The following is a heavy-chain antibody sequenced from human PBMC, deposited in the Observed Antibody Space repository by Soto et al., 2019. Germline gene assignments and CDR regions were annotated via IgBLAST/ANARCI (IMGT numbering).Heavy chain of an antibody. CDR1: GYTFTSYA. CDR3: ARDRVGVYSSSSSLFDY. Sequence: GASVKVSCKASGYTFTSYAMHWVRQAPGQRLEWMGWINAGNGNTKYSQKFQGRVTITRDTSASTAYMELSSLRSEDTAVYYCARDRVGVYSSSSSLFDYWGQGTLVTVSS. D-gene: IGHD6-6*01. CDR2: INAGNGNT. J-gene: IGHJ4*02. V-gene: IGHV1-3*01.